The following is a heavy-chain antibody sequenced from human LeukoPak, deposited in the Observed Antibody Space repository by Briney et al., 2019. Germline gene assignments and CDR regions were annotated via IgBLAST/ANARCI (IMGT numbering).Heavy chain of an antibody. CDR2: INSDGSWT. J-gene: IGHJ4*02. CDR1: GSYW. CDR3: VSFYETY. D-gene: IGHD2/OR15-2a*01. Sequence: GGSLRLSCAASGSYWMHWVRRAPGKGLVWVSHINSDGSWTSYADSVKGRFTISKDNAKNTVYLQMNNLRAEDTAVYYCVSFYETYWGRGALVTVSS. V-gene: IGHV3-74*01.